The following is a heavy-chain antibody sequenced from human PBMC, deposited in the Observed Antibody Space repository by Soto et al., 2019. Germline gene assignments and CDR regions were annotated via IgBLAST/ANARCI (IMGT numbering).Heavy chain of an antibody. J-gene: IGHJ5*02. CDR1: GGSISSGGYY. CDR3: ARSVSP. V-gene: IGHV4-31*03. Sequence: QVQLQESGPGLVKPSQTLSLTCTVSGGSISSGGYYWTWIRQHPGKGLEWIGYIYYSGSTSYNPSLSTRVTISVDTSKTQFSLKLRSVTAADTAVYSCARSVSPWGQGTLVTVSS. CDR2: IYYSGST.